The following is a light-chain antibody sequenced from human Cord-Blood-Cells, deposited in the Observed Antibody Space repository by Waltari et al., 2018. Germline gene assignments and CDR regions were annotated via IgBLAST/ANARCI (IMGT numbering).Light chain of an antibody. Sequence: SYVLTQPPSVSVAPGTTARITCGGNNIGSKSVHWYQQKPGQAPVLVIYYDSDRPSGIPARFSGSNSGNTATLTISRVEAGDEADYYCQVWDSSSDHYVFGTGTKVTVL. V-gene: IGLV3-21*04. CDR2: YDS. J-gene: IGLJ1*01. CDR3: QVWDSSSDHYV. CDR1: NIGSKS.